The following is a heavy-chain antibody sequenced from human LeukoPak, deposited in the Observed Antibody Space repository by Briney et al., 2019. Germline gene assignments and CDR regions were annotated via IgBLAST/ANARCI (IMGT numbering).Heavy chain of an antibody. V-gene: IGHV3-74*01. CDR1: GFTFGSYW. CDR3: ARDNNWNYPDY. J-gene: IGHJ4*02. D-gene: IGHD1-7*01. CDR2: ISGDGSTT. Sequence: GGSLRLSCAASGFTFGSYWMHWVRQAPGKGLVWVSRISGDGSTTRYADSVKGRFTISRDNARNTLFLQMSSLRAEDTAVYYCARDNNWNYPDYWGQGTLVNVSS.